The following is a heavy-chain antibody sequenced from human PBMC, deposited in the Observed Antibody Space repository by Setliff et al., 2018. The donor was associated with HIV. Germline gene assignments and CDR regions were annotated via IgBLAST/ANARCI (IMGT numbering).Heavy chain of an antibody. CDR2: VNSDGSSK. CDR1: GFTFDRYW. J-gene: IGHJ5*01. Sequence: GGSLRLSCAASGFTFDRYWMHWVRQAPGKGLVWVSRVNSDGSSKTYADSVKDRFTISRDNAKNTLYLQMNSLRAEDTGVYYCARVGYTSFWYDSWGQGTLVTVSS. V-gene: IGHV3-74*01. CDR3: ARVGYTSFWYDS. D-gene: IGHD6-13*01.